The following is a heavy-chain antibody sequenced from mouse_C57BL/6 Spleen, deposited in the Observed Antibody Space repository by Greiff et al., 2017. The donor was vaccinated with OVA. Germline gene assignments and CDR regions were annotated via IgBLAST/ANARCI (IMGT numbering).Heavy chain of an antibody. CDR2: IYPRSGNT. CDR1: GYTFTSYG. CDR3: ARRIYGSSCYCAMDY. J-gene: IGHJ4*01. V-gene: IGHV1-81*01. D-gene: IGHD1-1*01. Sequence: VQLQQSGAELARPGASVKLSCKASGYTFTSYGISWVKQRTGQGLEWIGEIYPRSGNTYYNEKFKGKATLTADKSSSTAYMELRSLTSEDSAVYFCARRIYGSSCYCAMDYWGQGTSVTVSS.